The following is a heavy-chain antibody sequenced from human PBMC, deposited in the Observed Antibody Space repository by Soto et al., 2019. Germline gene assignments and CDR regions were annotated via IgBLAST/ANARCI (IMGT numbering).Heavy chain of an antibody. CDR3: AKIAEAVAGTVYGQ. Sequence: EVQLLESGGGLVQPGGSLRLSCAASGFTFSNYAMGWVRQAPGKGLEWVSAFGGSGGTYYADSVKGRFTSSRDNSKNTLYLHMNSLRAEDTAVYYCAKIAEAVAGTVYGQWGQGTLVTVSS. V-gene: IGHV3-23*01. CDR2: FGGSGGT. CDR1: GFTFSNYA. D-gene: IGHD6-19*01. J-gene: IGHJ4*02.